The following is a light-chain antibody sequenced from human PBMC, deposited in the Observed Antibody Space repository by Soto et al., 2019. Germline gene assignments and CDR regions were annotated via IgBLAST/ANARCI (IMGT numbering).Light chain of an antibody. J-gene: IGKJ5*01. CDR2: GAS. V-gene: IGKV3-20*01. CDR1: QSVSSSY. CDR3: QQYGSSPIT. Sequence: EIVLTQSPGTLSLSPGERATLSCRASQSVSSSYLAWYQQKPGQAPRLLIYGASSRATGIPDRFSGSGSGTNFPLHIRRTEPEDFAVYYCQQYGSSPITFGQGTRLEIK.